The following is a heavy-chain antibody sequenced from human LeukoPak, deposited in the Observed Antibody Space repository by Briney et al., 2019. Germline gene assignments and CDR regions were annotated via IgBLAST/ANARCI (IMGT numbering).Heavy chain of an antibody. CDR2: ISGYNGNT. CDR3: ARGQRYYDFWSGKNYMDV. J-gene: IGHJ6*03. CDR1: GYTFTSYG. D-gene: IGHD3-3*01. Sequence: ASVKVSCKASGYTFTSYGISWVRQAPGQGLEWMGWISGYNGNTNYAQKLQGRVTMTTDTSTSTAYMELRSLRSDDTAVYYCARGQRYYDFWSGKNYMDVWGKGTTVTVSS. V-gene: IGHV1-18*01.